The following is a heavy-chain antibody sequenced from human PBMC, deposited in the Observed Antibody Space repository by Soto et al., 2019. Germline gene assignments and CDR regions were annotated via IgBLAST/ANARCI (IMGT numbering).Heavy chain of an antibody. CDR1: GYTFTSYG. Sequence: QVHLVQSGAEVKKPGASVKVSCKGSGYTFTSYGITWVRQAPGQGLEWMGWISAHNGNTDYAQKLQGRVTVTRDTSPSTAYRELRSLRSPDTAVSYCASGRYGDYWGQGALVTVSS. V-gene: IGHV1-18*01. CDR2: ISAHNGNT. J-gene: IGHJ4*02. CDR3: ASGRYGDY. D-gene: IGHD1-26*01.